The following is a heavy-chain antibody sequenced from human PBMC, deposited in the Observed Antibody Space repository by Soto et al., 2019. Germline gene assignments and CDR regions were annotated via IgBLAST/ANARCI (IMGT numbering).Heavy chain of an antibody. CDR1: GFTFSSYG. CDR3: AKDAPRGRYLEGEPAPDFDY. Sequence: GGSLRLSCAASGFTFSSYGMHWVRQAPGKGLEWVAVISYDGSNKYYADSVKGRFTISRDNSKNTLYLQMNSLRAEDTAVYYCAKDAPRGRYLEGEPAPDFDYWGQGTLVTVSS. V-gene: IGHV3-30*18. J-gene: IGHJ4*02. CDR2: ISYDGSNK. D-gene: IGHD1-26*01.